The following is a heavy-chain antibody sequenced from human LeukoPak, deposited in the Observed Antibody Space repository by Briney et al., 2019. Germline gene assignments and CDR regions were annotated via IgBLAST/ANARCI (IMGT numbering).Heavy chain of an antibody. CDR3: ARGIFGVVVTRYHYYYMDV. CDR1: GGSISSGSYY. Sequence: PSETLSLTCTVSGGSISSGSYYWSWIRQPAGKGLEWIGRIYTSGTTNYNPSLKSRVTMSVDTSKYQFSLKLSSVTAADTAVYSCARGIFGVVVTRYHYYYMDVWGKGTSVTVSS. CDR2: IYTSGTT. V-gene: IGHV4-61*02. J-gene: IGHJ6*03. D-gene: IGHD3-3*01.